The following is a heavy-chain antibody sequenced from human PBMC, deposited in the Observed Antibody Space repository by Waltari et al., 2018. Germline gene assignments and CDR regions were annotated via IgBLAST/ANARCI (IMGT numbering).Heavy chain of an antibody. CDR1: GFSFSSSW. J-gene: IGHJ3*01. Sequence: EVQLVESGGGFVQSGGSLRLTCEASGFSFSSSWMHWVRQGPEKGPVWISRINSDGTNTNYADSVKGRFTIARDNFADTLFLEMNSLRPDDTAVYYCAREYDFWSGYHAFDLWGQGTKVTVFS. CDR2: INSDGTNT. CDR3: AREYDFWSGYHAFDL. D-gene: IGHD3-3*01. V-gene: IGHV3-74*01.